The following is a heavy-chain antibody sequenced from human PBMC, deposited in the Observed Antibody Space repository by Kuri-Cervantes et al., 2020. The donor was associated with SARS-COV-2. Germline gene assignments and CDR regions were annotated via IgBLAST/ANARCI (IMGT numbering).Heavy chain of an antibody. D-gene: IGHD3-3*01. J-gene: IGHJ4*02. V-gene: IGHV4-39*07. Sequence: SETLSLTCNVSGGSISSSSYYWGWVRQPPGKGLEWIGEINHSGSTNYNPSLKSRVTISVDTSKNQFSLKLSSVTAADTAVYYCARGGRITIFGVVTTFDYWGQGTLVTVSS. CDR1: GGSISSSSYY. CDR3: ARGGRITIFGVVTTFDY. CDR2: INHSGST.